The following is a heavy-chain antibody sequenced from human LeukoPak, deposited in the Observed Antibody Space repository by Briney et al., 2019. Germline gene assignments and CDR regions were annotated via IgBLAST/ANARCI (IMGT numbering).Heavy chain of an antibody. D-gene: IGHD6-6*01. V-gene: IGHV1-46*01. J-gene: IGHJ4*02. CDR2: INPSGGST. CDR1: GYTFTGYY. CDR3: ARVSSIAAPWD. Sequence: ASVKVSCKASGYTFTGYYMHWVRQAPGQGLEWMGIINPSGGSTSYAQKFQGRVTMTRDTSTSTVYMELSSLRSEDTAVYYCARVSSIAAPWDWGQGTLVTVSS.